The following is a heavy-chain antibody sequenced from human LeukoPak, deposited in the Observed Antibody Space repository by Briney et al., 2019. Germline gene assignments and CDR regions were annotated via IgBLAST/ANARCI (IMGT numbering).Heavy chain of an antibody. V-gene: IGHV4-59*02. CDR2: IYYSGST. J-gene: IGHJ4*02. Sequence: SETLSLTCSVSGGSVSSYYWSWIRQPPGKGLEWIGYIYYSGSTNYNPSLKSRVTISVDTSKNQFSLRLSSVTAADTAVYYCARVTGYIVEDYFDYWGQGTLVTVSS. CDR1: GGSVSSYY. D-gene: IGHD3-22*01. CDR3: ARVTGYIVEDYFDY.